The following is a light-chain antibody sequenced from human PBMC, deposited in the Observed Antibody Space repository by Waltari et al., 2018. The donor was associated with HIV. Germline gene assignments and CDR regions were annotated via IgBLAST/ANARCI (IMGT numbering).Light chain of an antibody. Sequence: QSALTQPASVSGSPGQPITISCTGTKSDFGSYSFVSWSQQYPGKAPRLIISDVRNRPSGISSRFSGSKYGYTASLTISGLRAEDEADYFCSSWTSSTTLVFGTGTKVTVL. CDR2: DVR. J-gene: IGLJ1*01. CDR3: SSWTSSTTLV. V-gene: IGLV2-14*01. CDR1: KSDFGSYSF.